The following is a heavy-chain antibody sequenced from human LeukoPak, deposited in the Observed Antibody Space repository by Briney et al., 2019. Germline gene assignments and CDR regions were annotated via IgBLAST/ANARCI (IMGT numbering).Heavy chain of an antibody. D-gene: IGHD5-18*01. J-gene: IGHJ4*02. V-gene: IGHV5-51*01. CDR1: GYSFSSHW. CDR2: IYPGDSDT. Sequence: GESLKISCKGSGYSFSSHWIAWVRQMPGKGLEWMGMIYPGDSDTRYGPSFRGQVTISGDKSISTAYLQWSSLKASDTAMYYCARRRERGYSYVDWGQGTLVTVSS. CDR3: ARRRERGYSYVD.